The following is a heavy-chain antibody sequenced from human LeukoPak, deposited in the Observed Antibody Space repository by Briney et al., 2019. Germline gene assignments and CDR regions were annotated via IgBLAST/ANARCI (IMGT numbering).Heavy chain of an antibody. D-gene: IGHD1-7*01. CDR2: IIPIFGTA. CDR1: GGTFSSCA. V-gene: IGHV1-69*01. CDR3: ARGLELRPDYFDY. J-gene: IGHJ4*02. Sequence: GSSVKVSCKXSGGTFSSCAISWVRQAPGQGLEWMGRIIPIFGTANYAQKFQGRVAITADESTSTAYMELSSLRSEDTAVYYCARGLELRPDYFDYWGQGTLVTVSS.